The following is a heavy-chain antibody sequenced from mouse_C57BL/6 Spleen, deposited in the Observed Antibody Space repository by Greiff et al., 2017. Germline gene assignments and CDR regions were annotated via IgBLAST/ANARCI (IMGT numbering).Heavy chain of an antibody. CDR3: ARRGDYDGYFDV. Sequence: QVQLQQSGPELVKPGASVKISCKASGYAFSSSWMNWVKQRPGKGLEWIGRIYPGDGDTNYNGKFKGKATLTADKSSSTAYMQLSSLTSEDSAVYFCARRGDYDGYFDVWGTGTTVTVSS. D-gene: IGHD2-4*01. V-gene: IGHV1-82*01. CDR1: GYAFSSSW. J-gene: IGHJ1*03. CDR2: IYPGDGDT.